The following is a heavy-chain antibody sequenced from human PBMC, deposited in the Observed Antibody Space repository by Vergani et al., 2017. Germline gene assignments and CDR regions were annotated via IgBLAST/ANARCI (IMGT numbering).Heavy chain of an antibody. D-gene: IGHD6-13*01. CDR3: ARGWSSSWLDY. CDR2: INHSGST. Sequence: QVQLQQWGAGLLKPSETLSLTCAVYGGSFSGYYWSWIRQPPGKGLEWIGEINHSGSTNYNPSLKSRVTISVDTSKNQFSLKLSSVTAADTAVYYWARGWSSSWLDYWGQGTLVTVSS. J-gene: IGHJ4*02. CDR1: GGSFSGYY. V-gene: IGHV4-34*01.